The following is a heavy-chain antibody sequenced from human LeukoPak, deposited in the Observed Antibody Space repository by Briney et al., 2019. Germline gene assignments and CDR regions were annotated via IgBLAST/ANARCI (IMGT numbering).Heavy chain of an antibody. J-gene: IGHJ4*02. CDR1: GYTSTVKY. CDR3: ARGGYSYAVDY. CDR2: INPNSGGT. Sequence: ASVKVSCKASGYTSTVKYMHWVRQAAGQGLEWMGWINPNSGGTNYAQNFQGRVTMTRDTSASTVYMELTGLTSDDTAVYFCARGGYSYAVDYWGQGTLVTVSS. V-gene: IGHV1-2*02. D-gene: IGHD5-18*01.